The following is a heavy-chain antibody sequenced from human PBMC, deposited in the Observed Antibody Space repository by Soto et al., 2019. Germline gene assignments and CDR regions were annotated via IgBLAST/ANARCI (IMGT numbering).Heavy chain of an antibody. V-gene: IGHV3-53*01. CDR2: IYSGGST. D-gene: IGHD5-12*01. Sequence: LRLSCAASGFTVSSNYMSWVRQAPGKGLEWVSVIYSGGSTYYADSVKGRFTISRDNSKNTLYLQMNSLRAEDTAVYSCAKAWMDNARQRYFDHWGQGTLVTVSS. CDR1: GFTVSSNY. CDR3: AKAWMDNARQRYFDH. J-gene: IGHJ4*02.